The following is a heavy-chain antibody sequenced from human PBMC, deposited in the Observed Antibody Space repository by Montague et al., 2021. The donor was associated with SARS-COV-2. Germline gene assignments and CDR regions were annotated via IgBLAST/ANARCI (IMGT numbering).Heavy chain of an antibody. V-gene: IGHV6-1*01. J-gene: IGHJ4*02. CDR1: GDSVSSSSAA. D-gene: IGHD6-25*01. CDR3: VRGGRGGTAASTAFEH. CDR2: TYYTSKWNY. Sequence: CAISGDSVSSSSAARNWIRQSPSRGLEWLGRTYYTSKWNYNYPXXXQXXRTIRPDMSRNQVSLQVDSVTSQDTAVYYCVRGGRGGTAASTAFEHWDQGILVTVSS.